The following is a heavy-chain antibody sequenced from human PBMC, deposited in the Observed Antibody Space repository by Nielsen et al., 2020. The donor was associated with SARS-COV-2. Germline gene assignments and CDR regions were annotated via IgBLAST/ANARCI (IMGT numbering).Heavy chain of an antibody. CDR1: GYTFSTYG. V-gene: IGHV1-18*01. D-gene: IGHD6-6*01. CDR3: ARDWYSSSSYHYYMDV. CDR2: ISAYNGDT. J-gene: IGHJ6*03. Sequence: ASVKVSCKASGYTFSTYGISWVRQAPGQGLEWMGWISAYNGDTNYAQNFEGRVTMTTDTSTSTAYMELRSLRSDDTAVYYCARDWYSSSSYHYYMDVWGKGTTVTVSS.